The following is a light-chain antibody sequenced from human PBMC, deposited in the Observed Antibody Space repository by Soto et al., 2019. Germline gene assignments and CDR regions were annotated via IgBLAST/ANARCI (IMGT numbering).Light chain of an antibody. Sequence: DIQMTQSPSSVSASVGDRVTITCRASQGISSRLAWYQQKPGKAPKLLIYTASNLQSGVPSRFSGSGSGTDFTLTINSLEAEDFATYYCQQSYISPPLTFGGGTKVDIK. V-gene: IGKV1-12*01. CDR2: TAS. J-gene: IGKJ4*01. CDR3: QQSYISPPLT. CDR1: QGISSR.